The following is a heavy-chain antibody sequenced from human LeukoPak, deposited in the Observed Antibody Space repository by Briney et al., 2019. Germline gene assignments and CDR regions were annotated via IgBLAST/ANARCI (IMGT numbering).Heavy chain of an antibody. CDR1: GYTFTSYD. D-gene: IGHD3-22*01. J-gene: IGHJ5*02. V-gene: IGHV1-8*03. CDR2: MNPTSGNT. Sequence: ASVKVSCKASGYTFTSYDINWVRRATGQGLEWMGWMNPTSGNTAYAQKFQGRVTITRSTSISTAYMELSSLRSEDTAVYYCARGRSMWYYDSSGYYTTSSEYNWFDPWGQGTLVTVSS. CDR3: ARGRSMWYYDSSGYYTTSSEYNWFDP.